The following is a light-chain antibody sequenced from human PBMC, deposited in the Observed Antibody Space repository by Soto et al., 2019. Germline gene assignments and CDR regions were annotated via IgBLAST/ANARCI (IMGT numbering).Light chain of an antibody. CDR2: YPS. CDR1: ERVHRN. CDR3: QHYSNWPPT. J-gene: IGKJ3*01. Sequence: EVVMTQSPATLSVSPGERVTLSCRASERVHRNLAWYQQKPGQGPSLLIFYPSTRATGVPDRFTGSGSGTEFTLTISSLQSEDFGVYHCQHYSNWPPTFGPGTKGEIK. V-gene: IGKV3-15*01.